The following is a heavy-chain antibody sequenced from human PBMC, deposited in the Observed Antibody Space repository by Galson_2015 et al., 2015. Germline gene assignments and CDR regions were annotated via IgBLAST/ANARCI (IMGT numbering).Heavy chain of an antibody. CDR3: ARVPTYNSGYGHTDY. CDR1: GFTFGAYA. J-gene: IGHJ4*02. Sequence: YLRLCCAASGFTFGAYAMSWSRPARGKGPEWVGSIRGETYGGGAQHAASLKGRLTISRDDSKNTLTLQMSSLRTEDTAVYFCARVPTYNSGYGHTDYWGQGTLVTVSS. V-gene: IGHV3-49*03. CDR2: IRGETYGGGA. D-gene: IGHD3-9*01.